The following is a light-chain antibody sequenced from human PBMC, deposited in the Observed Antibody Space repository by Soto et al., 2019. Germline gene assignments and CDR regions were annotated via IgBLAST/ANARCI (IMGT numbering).Light chain of an antibody. CDR2: DDN. CDR1: SSNIGAGYD. J-gene: IGLJ3*02. CDR3: QSYDIGLSGSWV. V-gene: IGLV1-40*01. Sequence: QSVLTQPPSVSGAPGQRVTISCTGSSSNIGAGYDVHWYQQLPGAAPKLLISDDNSRPSGVPDRFSGSKSGTSASLAISGLQAEDEADYYCQSYDIGLSGSWVFGGGTKLTVL.